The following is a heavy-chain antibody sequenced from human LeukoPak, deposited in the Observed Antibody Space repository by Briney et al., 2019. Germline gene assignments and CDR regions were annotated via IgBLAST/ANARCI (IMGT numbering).Heavy chain of an antibody. Sequence: GGSLRLSCAASGFTFSSYGMHWVRQAPGKGLEWVALISYDGSNKYYADSVKGRFTISRDNSKNTLCLQMNSLRAEDTAVYYCAKDVAGGITHWYFDLWGRGTLVTVSS. CDR3: AKDVAGGITHWYFDL. J-gene: IGHJ2*01. V-gene: IGHV3-30*18. CDR2: ISYDGSNK. D-gene: IGHD6-13*01. CDR1: GFTFSSYG.